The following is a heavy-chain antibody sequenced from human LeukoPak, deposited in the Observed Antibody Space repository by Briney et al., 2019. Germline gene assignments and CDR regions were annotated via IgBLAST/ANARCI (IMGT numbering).Heavy chain of an antibody. CDR3: ASAGYSSSWYQVY. CDR2: ISSSSSYI. CDR1: GFTFSSYS. J-gene: IGHJ4*02. D-gene: IGHD6-13*01. V-gene: IGHV3-21*01. Sequence: GGSLRLSCAASGFTFSSYSMNWVRQAPGKGLEWVSAISSSSSYIYYADSVKGRFTISRDNAKNSLYLQMNSLRAEDTAAYYCASAGYSSSWYQVYWGQGTLVTVSS.